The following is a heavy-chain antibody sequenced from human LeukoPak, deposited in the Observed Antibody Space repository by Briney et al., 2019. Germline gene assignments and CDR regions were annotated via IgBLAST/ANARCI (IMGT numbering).Heavy chain of an antibody. J-gene: IGHJ5*02. V-gene: IGHV6-1*01. D-gene: IGHD2-21*01. CDR2: TYYRSKWNN. CDR1: GDSVSGNSAA. CDR3: ARGVRRLHWFDP. Sequence: SQTLSLTCAISGDSVSGNSAAWNWIRQSPTRGLEWLGRTYYRSKWNNDYAASVQSRITINSDTSKNQFSLQLRSVTPDDTAVYYCARGVRRLHWFDPWGQGILVIVSS.